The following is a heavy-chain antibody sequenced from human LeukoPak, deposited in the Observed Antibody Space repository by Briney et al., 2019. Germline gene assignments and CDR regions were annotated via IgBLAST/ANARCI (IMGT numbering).Heavy chain of an antibody. CDR1: GLTFSDYE. CDR3: ATLGRRDYPSDY. Sequence: PGGSLRLSCAASGLTFSDYEMSCVRQAPGKGLEWVSYISSSGSTIYYADSVKGRFTISRDNAKNSLYLQMNSLRAEDTAVYYCATLGRRDYPSDYWGQGTLVTVSS. J-gene: IGHJ4*02. V-gene: IGHV3-48*03. CDR2: ISSSGSTI. D-gene: IGHD4-17*01.